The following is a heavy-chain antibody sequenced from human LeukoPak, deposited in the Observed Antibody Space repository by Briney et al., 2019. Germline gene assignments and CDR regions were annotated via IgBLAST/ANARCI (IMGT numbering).Heavy chain of an antibody. V-gene: IGHV1-2*02. Sequence: ASVKVSCKASGYTFTGYYLHWVRQAPGQGLEWMGWINPYSGATNYAQIFQGRVTLTRDTSISTAYMYLSRLRSDDTAVYYCAITLGPTTSDYWGQGTLVTVSS. CDR2: INPYSGAT. J-gene: IGHJ4*02. CDR1: GYTFTGYY. D-gene: IGHD1-26*01. CDR3: AITLGPTTSDY.